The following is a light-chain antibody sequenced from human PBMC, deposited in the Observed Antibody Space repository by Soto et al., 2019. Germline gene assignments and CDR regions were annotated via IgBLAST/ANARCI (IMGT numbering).Light chain of an antibody. CDR3: QQSGSSLRVT. J-gene: IGKJ4*01. Sequence: EMVLTRSPGTLSLSPGERATLAGRASQSVSSSYLAWYQQKPGQAPRLLIYGASSRPTGIPDRFSGSGSAPDFTLTISRLEPDDFAVYYCQQSGSSLRVTFGGGTKVDIK. CDR1: QSVSSSY. CDR2: GAS. V-gene: IGKV3-20*01.